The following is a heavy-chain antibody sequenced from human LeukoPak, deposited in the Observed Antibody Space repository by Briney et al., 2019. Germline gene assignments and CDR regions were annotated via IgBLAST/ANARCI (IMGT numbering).Heavy chain of an antibody. CDR3: ARDIPSGLYTPDY. Sequence: PGGSLRLSCVASGFTFSDYWMGWDRQAPGMGLEWVANIETDGDQKNYVDSVKGRFTISRDNARNSLYIQMNSLRDEDTAVYYCARDIPSGLYTPDYWGRGTLVTVSS. V-gene: IGHV3-7*01. CDR2: IETDGDQK. J-gene: IGHJ4*02. D-gene: IGHD3-3*01. CDR1: GFTFSDYW.